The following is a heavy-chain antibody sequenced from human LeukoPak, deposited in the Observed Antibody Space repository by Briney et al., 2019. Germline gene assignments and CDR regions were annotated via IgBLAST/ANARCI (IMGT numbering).Heavy chain of an antibody. V-gene: IGHV4-61*02. Sequence: SETLSLTCTVSGGSISSGNNHWNWIRQSAGKGLEWIGRVSSSGSTYQNPSLKNRATMSIDTSKNYFSLRLSSVTAADTAVYYCARILSGGDCCPLDYWGQGTLVTVSS. CDR1: GGSISSGNNH. CDR2: VSSSGST. J-gene: IGHJ4*02. CDR3: ARILSGGDCCPLDY. D-gene: IGHD2-21*01.